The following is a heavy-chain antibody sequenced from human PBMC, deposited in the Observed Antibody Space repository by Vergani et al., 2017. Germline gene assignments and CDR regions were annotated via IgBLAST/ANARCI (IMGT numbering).Heavy chain of an antibody. J-gene: IGHJ5*02. CDR2: IHSSGTT. CDR1: GGSITSGSFY. D-gene: IGHD3-10*01. V-gene: IGHV4-61*02. CDR3: AIESWTSELRGVYWFDT. Sequence: QVQLHESGPGLVKPSQTLSLTCTVSGGSITSGSFYWSWIRQPAGKGLEWIGRIHSSGTTNYNPSLKSRVTLSVDTSKNQLSLRMTSVTAADTAVYYCAIESWTSELRGVYWFDTWGQGTLVSVSS.